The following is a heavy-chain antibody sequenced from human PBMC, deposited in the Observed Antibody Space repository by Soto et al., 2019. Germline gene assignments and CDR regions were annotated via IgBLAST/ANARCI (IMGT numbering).Heavy chain of an antibody. CDR2: IYYSGST. J-gene: IGHJ5*02. Sequence: PSKTLSLTCTVSGGSSSSYYWSWIRQPPGKGLEWIGYIYYSGSTNYNPSLKSRVTISVDTSKNQFSLKLSSVTAADTAVYYCARAHGWFDPWGQGTLVTGSS. V-gene: IGHV4-59*01. CDR1: GGSSSSYY. CDR3: ARAHGWFDP.